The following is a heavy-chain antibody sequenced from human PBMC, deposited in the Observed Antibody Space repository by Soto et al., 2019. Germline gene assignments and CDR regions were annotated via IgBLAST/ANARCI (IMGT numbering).Heavy chain of an antibody. CDR3: ARGGSSSSRFYYYGMDV. D-gene: IGHD6-6*01. Sequence: SVKVSCKASGGTFSSYAISWVRQAPGQGLEWMGGIIPIFGTANYAQKFQGRVTITADESTSTAYMELSSLRSEGTAVYYCARGGSSSSRFYYYGMDVWGQGTTVTVSS. CDR1: GGTFSSYA. J-gene: IGHJ6*02. CDR2: IIPIFGTA. V-gene: IGHV1-69*13.